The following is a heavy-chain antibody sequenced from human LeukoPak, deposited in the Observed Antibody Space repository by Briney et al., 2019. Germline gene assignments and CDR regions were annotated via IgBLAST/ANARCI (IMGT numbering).Heavy chain of an antibody. J-gene: IGHJ4*02. CDR1: GYTFTSYD. CDR3: AVYYYGSGSYYLSLFVY. D-gene: IGHD3-10*01. Sequence: ASVKVSCKASGYTFTSYDINWVRQATGQGLEWMGWMNPNSGNTGYAQKFQGRVTMTRNTSISTAYMELSSLRSEDTAVYYCAVYYYGSGSYYLSLFVYWGQGTLVTVSS. V-gene: IGHV1-8*01. CDR2: MNPNSGNT.